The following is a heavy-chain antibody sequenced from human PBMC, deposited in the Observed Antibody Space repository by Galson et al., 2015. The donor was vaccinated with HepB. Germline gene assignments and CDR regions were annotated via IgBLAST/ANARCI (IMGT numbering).Heavy chain of an antibody. V-gene: IGHV3-23*01. CDR2: ISGPGDIS. CDR1: GFTFYSSA. Sequence: SLRLSCAASGFTFYSSAMRWVRQAPGKGLEWVSGISGPGDISDYADSVKARFTISRDNSRDTMYLQMSSLRVEDTAVYYCAKPCPGAGICYWGQGTLVTVSS. J-gene: IGHJ4*02. D-gene: IGHD6-19*01. CDR3: AKPCPGAGICY.